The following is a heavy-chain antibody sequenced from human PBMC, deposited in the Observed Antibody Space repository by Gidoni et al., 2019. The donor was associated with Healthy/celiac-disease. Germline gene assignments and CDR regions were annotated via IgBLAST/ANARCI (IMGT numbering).Heavy chain of an antibody. CDR2: IIPIFGTA. Sequence: QVQLVQSGAEVKKPGSAVKVSCTASGGTFSSYAISWVRQAPGQGLEWMGGIIPIFGTANYAQKFQGRVTITADKSTSTAYMELSSLRSEDTAVYYCARDQGYQLLYGYYYYYYMDVWGKGTTVTVSS. J-gene: IGHJ6*03. CDR3: ARDQGYQLLYGYYYYYYMDV. D-gene: IGHD2-2*02. CDR1: GGTFSSYA. V-gene: IGHV1-69*06.